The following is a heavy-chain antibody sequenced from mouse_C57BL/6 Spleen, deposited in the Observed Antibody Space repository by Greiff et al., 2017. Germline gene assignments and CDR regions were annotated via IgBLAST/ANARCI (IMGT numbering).Heavy chain of an antibody. D-gene: IGHD2-1*01. CDR2: IYPSDSET. CDR1: GYTFTSYW. V-gene: IGHV1-61*01. Sequence: QVQLKQSGAELVRPGSSVKLSCKASGYTFTSYWMDWVKQRPGQGLEWIGNIYPSDSETHYNQKFKDKATLTVDKSSSTAYMQLSSLTSEDSAVYYCAREGDGNLSYFDYWGQGTTLTVSS. CDR3: AREGDGNLSYFDY. J-gene: IGHJ2*01.